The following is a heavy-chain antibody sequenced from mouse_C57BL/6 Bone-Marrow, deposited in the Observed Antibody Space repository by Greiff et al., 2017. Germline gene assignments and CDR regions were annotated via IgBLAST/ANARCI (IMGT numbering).Heavy chain of an antibody. J-gene: IGHJ1*03. CDR1: GYTFTSYW. CDR3: ARERLSGYFDV. Sequence: VQLQQPGAELVMPGASVKLSCKASGYTFTSYWMHWVKQRPGKGLEWIGEIDPSDSYTNYTQKFKGKSTLTVDKSSSTAYMQLSSLTSEDSAVYYCARERLSGYFDVWGTGTTVTVSS. CDR2: IDPSDSYT. D-gene: IGHD2-2*01. V-gene: IGHV1-69*01.